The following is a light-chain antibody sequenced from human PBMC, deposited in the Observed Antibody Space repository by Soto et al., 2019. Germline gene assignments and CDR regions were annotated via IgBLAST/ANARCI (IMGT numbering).Light chain of an antibody. CDR2: GNS. CDR3: QCYDRSLSGSV. Sequence: QSVLTQPPSVSGAPGQRVTISCTGSRSNIGSGYDVHWYQQLPGTAPKLLIYGNSNRPSGVPDRFSGSKSGTSVSLAITGLQSEDEADYYCQCYDRSLSGSVFGGGTKLTVL. J-gene: IGLJ2*01. CDR1: RSNIGSGYD. V-gene: IGLV1-40*01.